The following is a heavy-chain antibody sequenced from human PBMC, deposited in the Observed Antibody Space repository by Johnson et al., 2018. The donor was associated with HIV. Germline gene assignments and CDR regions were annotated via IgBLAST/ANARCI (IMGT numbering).Heavy chain of an antibody. CDR1: GLIVSSSY. Sequence: VQLVESGGGLIQPGGSLRLSCAASGLIVSSSYMTWVRQGPGKGLEWVSVIYSGGSTYYADSVKGRFTISRDNGKNSLYMQMNNLRADDTALYYCARRDSGSVSFEIWGQGTMVTVSS. CDR3: ARRDSGSVSFEI. V-gene: IGHV3-53*01. D-gene: IGHD1-26*01. CDR2: IYSGGST. J-gene: IGHJ3*02.